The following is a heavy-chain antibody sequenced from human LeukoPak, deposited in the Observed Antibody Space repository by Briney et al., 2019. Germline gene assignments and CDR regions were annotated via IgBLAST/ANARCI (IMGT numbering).Heavy chain of an antibody. J-gene: IGHJ6*03. CDR2: ISGSGGST. CDR1: GFTFSSYA. CDR3: AKDPGSMVRGFYMDV. Sequence: QSGGSLRLSCAASGFTFSSYAMSWVRQAPGKGLEWVSAISGSGGSTYYADSVKGRFTISRDNSKNTVYLQMNSLRPEDTAVYYCAKDPGSMVRGFYMDVWGKGTTVTVSS. V-gene: IGHV3-23*01. D-gene: IGHD3-10*01.